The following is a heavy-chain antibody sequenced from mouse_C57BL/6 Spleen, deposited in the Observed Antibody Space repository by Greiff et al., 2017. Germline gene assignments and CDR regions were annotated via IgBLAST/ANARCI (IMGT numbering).Heavy chain of an antibody. CDR1: GYTFTSYW. CDR2: IYPGSGST. Sequence: QVQLQQPGAELVKPGASVKMSCKASGYTFTSYWITWVKQRPGQGLEWIGDIYPGSGSTNYNEKFKSKATLTVDTSSSTAYMQLSSLTSEDSAVYYGARGGYDEGGYYAMDYWGQGTSVTVSS. D-gene: IGHD2-2*01. J-gene: IGHJ4*01. CDR3: ARGGYDEGGYYAMDY. V-gene: IGHV1-55*01.